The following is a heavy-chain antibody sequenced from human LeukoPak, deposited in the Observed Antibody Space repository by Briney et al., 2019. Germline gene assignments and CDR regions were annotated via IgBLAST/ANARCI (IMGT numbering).Heavy chain of an antibody. Sequence: GGSLRLSCAPSGFTFSSYGMSWVRQAPGKGLEWVSSISSSSSYIYYADSVKGRFTISRDNAKNSLYLQMNSLRAEDTAVYYCARFIAVAGLDYWGQGTLVTVSS. V-gene: IGHV3-21*01. CDR1: GFTFSSYG. CDR3: ARFIAVAGLDY. J-gene: IGHJ4*02. CDR2: ISSSSSYI. D-gene: IGHD6-19*01.